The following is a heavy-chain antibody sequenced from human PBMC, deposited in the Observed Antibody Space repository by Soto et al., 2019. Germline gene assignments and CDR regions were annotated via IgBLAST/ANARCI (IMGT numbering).Heavy chain of an antibody. V-gene: IGHV3-30*18. J-gene: IGHJ6*02. CDR1: GFTFSSYA. Sequence: LRLSCAASGFTFSSYAMHWVRQAPGKGLEWVAVISYDGRNKYYADSVKGRFTISRDNSKNTLYLQMSSLRAEDTAVYYCVKDGSSGWPYYYGMDVWGQGTTVTVSS. CDR2: ISYDGRNK. CDR3: VKDGSSGWPYYYGMDV. D-gene: IGHD6-19*01.